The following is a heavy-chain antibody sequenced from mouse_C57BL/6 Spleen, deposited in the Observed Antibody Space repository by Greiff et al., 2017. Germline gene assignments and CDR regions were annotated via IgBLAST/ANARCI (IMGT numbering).Heavy chain of an antibody. CDR3: APMVTTADYYAMDY. Sequence: EVQRVESGPELVKPGASVKMSCKASGYTFTDYNMHWVKQSHGKSLEWIGYINPNNGGTSYNQKFKGKATLTVNKSSSTAYMELRSLTSEDSAVYYCAPMVTTADYYAMDYWGQGTSVTVSS. D-gene: IGHD2-2*01. CDR1: GYTFTDYN. CDR2: INPNNGGT. J-gene: IGHJ4*01. V-gene: IGHV1-22*01.